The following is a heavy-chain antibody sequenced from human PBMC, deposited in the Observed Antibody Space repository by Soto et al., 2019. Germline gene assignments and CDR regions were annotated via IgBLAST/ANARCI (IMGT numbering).Heavy chain of an antibody. J-gene: IGHJ4*02. CDR1: GYSINSCCY. V-gene: IGHV4-38-2*02. CDR2: VFHGGIT. Sequence: SETLSLTCTVSGYSINSCCYWGGLRQPPAKGLVWIGSVFHGGITYSNPPLKTRLTISVDTSKNEISMDLNAVTDADTAVYYCVRDFGDLKDFWSGPDKWVQG. D-gene: IGHD3-3*01. CDR3: VRDFGDLKDFWSGPDK.